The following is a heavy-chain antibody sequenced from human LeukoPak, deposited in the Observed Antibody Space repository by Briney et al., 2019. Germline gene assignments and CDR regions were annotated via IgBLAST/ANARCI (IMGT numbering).Heavy chain of an antibody. J-gene: IGHJ5*02. D-gene: IGHD3-3*01. CDR1: GFILSDFD. V-gene: IGHV3-21*01. CDR2: FSTSGSYI. CDR3: ARGNYDFAYDP. Sequence: GGSLRLSCAAYGFILSDFDVNWVRQAPGKGLEWVSYFSTSGSYIHYADSVKGRFTISRDDAKNSLYLQLDSLTVEDTAVYFCARGNYDFAYDPWGQGTLVTVSS.